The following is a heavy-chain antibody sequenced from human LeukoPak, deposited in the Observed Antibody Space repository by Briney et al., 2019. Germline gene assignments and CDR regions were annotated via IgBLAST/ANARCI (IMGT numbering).Heavy chain of an antibody. CDR1: GFTFSSYG. CDR2: INWNGGST. Sequence: GGSLRLSCAASGFTFSSYGMSWVRQAPGKGLEWVSGINWNGGSTGYADSVKGRFTISRDNAKNSLYLQMNSLRAEDTALYYCARATTGRYCSGGSCYAKDYYYYYMDVWGKGTTVTVSS. V-gene: IGHV3-20*04. D-gene: IGHD2-15*01. J-gene: IGHJ6*03. CDR3: ARATTGRYCSGGSCYAKDYYYYYMDV.